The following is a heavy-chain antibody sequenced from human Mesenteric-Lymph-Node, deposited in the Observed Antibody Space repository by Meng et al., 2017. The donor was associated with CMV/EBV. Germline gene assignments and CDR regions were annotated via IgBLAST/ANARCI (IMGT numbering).Heavy chain of an antibody. CDR3: ARRGLLYYFDY. Sequence: GESLKISCAASGFTFSSYSMNWVRQAPGKGLEWVSSISSSSSYIYYADSVKGRFTISRDNAKNSLYLQMNSLRAEDTAVYYCARRGLLYYFDYWGQGTLVTVSS. CDR1: GFTFSSYS. J-gene: IGHJ4*02. V-gene: IGHV3-21*01. D-gene: IGHD2-15*01. CDR2: ISSSSSYI.